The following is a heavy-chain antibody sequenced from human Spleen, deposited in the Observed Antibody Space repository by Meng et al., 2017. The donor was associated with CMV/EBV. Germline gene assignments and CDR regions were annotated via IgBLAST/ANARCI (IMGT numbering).Heavy chain of an antibody. CDR1: ISSGCSS. Sequence: ISSGCSSWGWIRQPPGKGLEWIGSIYYNGDTYYNPSLKSRVTISVDTSKNQFSLKLTSVTAADTSLYYCARQSAYCSGTSCYSWIDPWGQGTLVTVSS. D-gene: IGHD2-2*02. V-gene: IGHV4-39*01. CDR3: ARQSAYCSGTSCYSWIDP. CDR2: IYYNGDT. J-gene: IGHJ5*02.